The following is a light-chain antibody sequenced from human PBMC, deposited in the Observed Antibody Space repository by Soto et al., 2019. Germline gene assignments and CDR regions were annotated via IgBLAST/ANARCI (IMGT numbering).Light chain of an antibody. CDR2: EVS. Sequence: DIVMTQTPFSLSVTPGQPASISCKSSQSLLFSDAKTYLYWYLQKPGQPPQLLIYEVSKRLSGVPDRVSGSGSATDFTLKISRVEAEDVEVYYCMQSIQFPRTFGQGTRLDIK. CDR1: QSLLFSDAKTY. J-gene: IGKJ2*01. CDR3: MQSIQFPRT. V-gene: IGKV2D-29*01.